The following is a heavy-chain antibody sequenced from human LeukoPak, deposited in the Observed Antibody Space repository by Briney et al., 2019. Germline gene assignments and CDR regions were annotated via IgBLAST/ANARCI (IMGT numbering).Heavy chain of an antibody. V-gene: IGHV3-21*01. Sequence: GGSLRLSCAASGFTFSSYWMSWVRQAPGKGLEWVSSISSSSSYIYYADSMKGRFTISRDNAKNSLYLQMNSLRAEDTAVYYCARGYSSGVEYWGQGTLVTVSS. D-gene: IGHD3-10*01. CDR3: ARGYSSGVEY. CDR2: ISSSSSYI. CDR1: GFTFSSYW. J-gene: IGHJ4*02.